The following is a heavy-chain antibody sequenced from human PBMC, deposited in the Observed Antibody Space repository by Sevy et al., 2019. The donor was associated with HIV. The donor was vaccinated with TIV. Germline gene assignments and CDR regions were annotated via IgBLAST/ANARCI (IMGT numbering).Heavy chain of an antibody. CDR1: GFTFSNYG. CDR3: AREKINRSTPDSFDS. CDR2: INQDGSEK. D-gene: IGHD4-4*01. Sequence: GGSLRLSCAASGFTFSNYGISWVRQAPGKGLECVANINQDGSEKYYVDSVKGRFIDSRDKAKNPLYLQMNSLRAEDSAVYYCAREKINRSTPDSFDSWGQGTLVTVSS. V-gene: IGHV3-7*01. J-gene: IGHJ4*02.